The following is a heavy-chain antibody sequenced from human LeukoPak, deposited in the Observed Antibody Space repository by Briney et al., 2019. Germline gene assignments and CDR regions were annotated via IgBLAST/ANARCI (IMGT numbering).Heavy chain of an antibody. J-gene: IGHJ3*02. D-gene: IGHD5-18*01. CDR3: ARRDEARVVREAFDI. V-gene: IGHV4-39*01. CDR2: IYYSGST. CDR1: GGSISSSSYY. Sequence: TSETLSLTCTVSGGSISSSSYYWGWIRQPPGKGLEWIGSIYYSGSTYYNPSLKSRVTISVDTSKNQFSLKLSSVTAADAAVYYCARRDEARVVREAFDIWGQGTMVTVSS.